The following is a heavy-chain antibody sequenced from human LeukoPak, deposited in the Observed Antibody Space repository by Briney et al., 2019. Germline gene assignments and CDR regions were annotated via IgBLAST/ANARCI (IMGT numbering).Heavy chain of an antibody. CDR1: GFTFSSYS. D-gene: IGHD3-22*01. Sequence: GGSLRLSCVASGFTFSSYSMMWVRQAPGKGLEWVSYISSSSTTIHYADSVKGRFTISRDNAKNSVYLQMNSLRAEDTAVYYCARDRRKYNYDGSGYPPYWGQGTLVTVSS. V-gene: IGHV3-48*01. CDR2: ISSSSTTI. J-gene: IGHJ4*02. CDR3: ARDRRKYNYDGSGYPPY.